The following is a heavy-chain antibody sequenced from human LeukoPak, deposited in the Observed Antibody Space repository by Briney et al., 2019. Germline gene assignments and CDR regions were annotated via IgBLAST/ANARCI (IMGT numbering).Heavy chain of an antibody. CDR3: ASGHYYDSSGYPGY. CDR2: IYHRGST. Sequence: PSETLSLTCTVSGGSINSYYWSWIRQPPGKGLEWIGHIYHRGSTNYNPSLKSRVTISVYMSKNQFSLKLSSVTAADTAVYYCASGHYYDSSGYPGYWGQGTLATVSS. V-gene: IGHV4-59*01. D-gene: IGHD3-22*01. J-gene: IGHJ4*02. CDR1: GGSINSYY.